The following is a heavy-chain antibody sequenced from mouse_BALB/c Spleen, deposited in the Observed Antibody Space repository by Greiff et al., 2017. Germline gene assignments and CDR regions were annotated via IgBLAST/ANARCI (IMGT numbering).Heavy chain of an antibody. J-gene: IGHJ3*01. CDR3: ARDQGSSGYGFAY. CDR1: GFTFSDYY. CDR2: ISDGGSYT. V-gene: IGHV5-4*02. Sequence: EVKLVESGGGLVKPGGSLKLSCAASGFTFSDYYMYWVRQTPEKRLEWVATISDGGSYTYYPDSVKGRFTISRDSAKNNRYLQMSSLKSEDTAMYYCARDQGSSGYGFAYWGQGTLVTVSA. D-gene: IGHD3-1*01.